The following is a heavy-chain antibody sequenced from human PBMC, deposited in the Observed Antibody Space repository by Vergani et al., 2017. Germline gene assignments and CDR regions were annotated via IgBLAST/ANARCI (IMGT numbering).Heavy chain of an antibody. D-gene: IGHD2-2*01. CDR3: ARAGEVVPXSMENYYYYYYMDV. Sequence: EVQLVESGGGLVQPGGSLRVSCAASGFTFSSYSMNWVRQAPGKGLEWVSSISGSGNYIYYADSVKGRFTIFRDNAKSSLYLQMNSLRAEDTAVYFCARAGEVVPXSMENYYYYYYMDVWGKGTAVTVSS. CDR2: ISGSGNYI. V-gene: IGHV3-21*01. J-gene: IGHJ6*03. CDR1: GFTFSSYS.